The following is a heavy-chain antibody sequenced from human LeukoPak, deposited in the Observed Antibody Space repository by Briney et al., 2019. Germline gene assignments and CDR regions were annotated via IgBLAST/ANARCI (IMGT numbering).Heavy chain of an antibody. CDR3: ARETSIPAQYYLDF. CDR1: GFTFDDYG. D-gene: IGHD2-2*01. CDR2: INWNGGST. J-gene: IGHJ4*02. V-gene: IGHV3-20*04. Sequence: PGGSLRLSCAASGFTFDDYGMSWVRQAPGKGLEWVSGINWNGGSTGYADSVKGRFTISRDNAKNSLYLQMNSLRAEDTAVYYCARETSIPAQYYLDFWGQGTQVTVSS.